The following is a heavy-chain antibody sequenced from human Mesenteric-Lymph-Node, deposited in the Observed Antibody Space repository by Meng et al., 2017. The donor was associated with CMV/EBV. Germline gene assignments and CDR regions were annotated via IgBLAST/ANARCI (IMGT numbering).Heavy chain of an antibody. V-gene: IGHV1-2*02. CDR2: INPNIGVT. CDR1: GYRLTDRY. Sequence: ASVKVSCKASGYRLTDRYIHWVRQAPGEGLEWMGWINPNIGVTNYAEKFQGRVTMTRDWSTSTAYMEVNRLTSDDTAVYYCARVRPVNAFDLWGQGTMVTVSS. J-gene: IGHJ3*01. CDR3: ARVRPVNAFDL.